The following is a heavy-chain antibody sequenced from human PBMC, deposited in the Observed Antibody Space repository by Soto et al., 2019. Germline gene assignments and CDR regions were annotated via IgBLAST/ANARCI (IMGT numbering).Heavy chain of an antibody. CDR1: GGSISSYY. D-gene: IGHD3-10*01. CDR3: ARQGFGPLHGLVDV. CDR2: VHHSWGS. J-gene: IGHJ6*02. V-gene: IGHV4-59*08. Sequence: QVQLQESGPGLVKPSETLSLSCTVSGGSISSYYWSWFRQSPGKRMEWIGYVHHSWGSSYNPSLQSRVAISLALAMSQFALKVTSVTATDSAVYYCARQGFGPLHGLVDVWGQGTTVTVSS.